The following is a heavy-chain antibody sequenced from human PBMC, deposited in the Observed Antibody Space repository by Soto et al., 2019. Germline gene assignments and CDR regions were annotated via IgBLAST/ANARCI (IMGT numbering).Heavy chain of an antibody. CDR2: ISWNSGDK. V-gene: IGHV3-9*01. J-gene: IGHJ2*01. CDR1: GFIFGDYD. D-gene: IGHD2-15*01. Sequence: EVQLVQSGGGLAHPGRSLRLSCEASGFIFGDYDMHWVRQPPGKGLQWVSGISWNSGDKDYADSVKGRFTISRDNVKNSLDLQMSSLRVEDTATYYCVKKSCSHTRCYTGWFFDLWGRGTLVTVSS. CDR3: VKKSCSHTRCYTGWFFDL.